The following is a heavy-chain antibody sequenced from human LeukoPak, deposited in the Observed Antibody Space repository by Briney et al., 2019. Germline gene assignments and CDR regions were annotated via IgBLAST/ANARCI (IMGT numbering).Heavy chain of an antibody. CDR3: ARGFIAVAAPGWFDP. D-gene: IGHD6-19*01. V-gene: IGHV4-34*01. Sequence: SETLSLTCAVYGGSFSGYYWSWIRQPPGKGLGWIGEVNHSGSTNYNPSLKSRVTISVDTSKNQFSLKLSSVTAADTAVYYCARGFIAVAAPGWFDPWGQGTLVTVSS. CDR2: VNHSGST. CDR1: GGSFSGYY. J-gene: IGHJ5*02.